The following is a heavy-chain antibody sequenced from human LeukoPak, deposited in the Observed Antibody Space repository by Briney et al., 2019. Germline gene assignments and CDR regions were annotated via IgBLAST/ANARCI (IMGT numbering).Heavy chain of an antibody. Sequence: PSETLSLTCTVSGGSINSYHWSWIRQPPGKGLEWIGYIYYSGSTNYNPSLKSRVTISVDTSKNQFSLKLSSVTAADTAVYYCARVRGYCSGGSCWYFDLWGRGTLVTVSS. CDR3: ARVRGYCSGGSCWYFDL. CDR2: IYYSGST. J-gene: IGHJ2*01. CDR1: GGSINSYH. V-gene: IGHV4-59*01. D-gene: IGHD2-15*01.